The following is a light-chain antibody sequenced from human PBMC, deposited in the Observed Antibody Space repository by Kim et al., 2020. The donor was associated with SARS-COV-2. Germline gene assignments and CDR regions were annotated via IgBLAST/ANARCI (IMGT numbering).Light chain of an antibody. CDR1: NIGSKS. CDR3: NSWDSNDNVV. J-gene: IGLJ2*01. Sequence: VAPGKTARITCGGNNIGSKSVHWYQQKPGQAPVLVIYYDSDRPSGIPERFSGSSSGNTASLTITGTQAGDEADYYCNSWDSNDNVVFGGGTKLTVL. V-gene: IGLV3-21*01. CDR2: YDS.